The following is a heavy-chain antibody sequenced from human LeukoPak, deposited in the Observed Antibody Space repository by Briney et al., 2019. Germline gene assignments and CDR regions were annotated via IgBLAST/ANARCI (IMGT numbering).Heavy chain of an antibody. J-gene: IGHJ4*02. CDR3: ARGRYYDFWSGYFSYFDY. Sequence: ASVKVSCKASGYTFTSHAISWVRQAPGQGLEWMGWISAYNGNTNYAQKLQGRVTMTTDTSTSTAYMELRSLRSDDTAVYYCARGRYYDFWSGYFSYFDYWGQGTLATVSS. V-gene: IGHV1-18*01. CDR2: ISAYNGNT. D-gene: IGHD3-3*01. CDR1: GYTFTSHA.